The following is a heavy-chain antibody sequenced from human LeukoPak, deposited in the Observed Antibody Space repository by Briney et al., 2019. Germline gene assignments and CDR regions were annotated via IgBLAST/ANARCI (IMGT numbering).Heavy chain of an antibody. CDR3: AREVPYYDILTGYSPMDYFDY. Sequence: ASVKVSCKASGYTFTNYVIIWVRQAPGQGLEWMGWISAYNGNTNYAQKLQGRVTMTTDTSTSTAYMELRSLRSDDTAVYYCAREVPYYDILTGYSPMDYFDYWGQGTLVTVSS. J-gene: IGHJ4*02. D-gene: IGHD3-9*01. CDR2: ISAYNGNT. V-gene: IGHV1-18*01. CDR1: GYTFTNYV.